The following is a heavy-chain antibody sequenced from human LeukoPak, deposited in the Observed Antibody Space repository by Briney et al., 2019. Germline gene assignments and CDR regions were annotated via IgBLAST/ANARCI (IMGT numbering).Heavy chain of an antibody. CDR1: GGSISSGSYY. Sequence: SETLSLTCTVSGGSISSGSYYWSWIRQPAGKGLEWIGRIYTSGSTNYNPSLKSRVTISVDTSKNQFSLKLSSVTAADTAVYYCARHPSQYYFDYWGQGTLVTVSS. CDR2: IYTSGST. J-gene: IGHJ4*02. V-gene: IGHV4-61*02. CDR3: ARHPSQYYFDY.